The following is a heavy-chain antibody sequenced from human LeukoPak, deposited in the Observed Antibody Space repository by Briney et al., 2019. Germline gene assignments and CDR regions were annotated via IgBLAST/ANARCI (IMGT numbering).Heavy chain of an antibody. J-gene: IGHJ3*02. CDR1: GGSISSGSHY. CDR3: ARAVGDYGGYSYAFDI. V-gene: IGHV4-61*02. Sequence: SQTLSLTCTVSGGSISSGSHYWSWIRQPAGKGLEWIGRIYTSGSTNCDPSLKSRVTISVDTSKNQFSLKLSSVTAADTAVYYCARAVGDYGGYSYAFDIWGQGTMVTVSS. CDR2: IYTSGST. D-gene: IGHD4-23*01.